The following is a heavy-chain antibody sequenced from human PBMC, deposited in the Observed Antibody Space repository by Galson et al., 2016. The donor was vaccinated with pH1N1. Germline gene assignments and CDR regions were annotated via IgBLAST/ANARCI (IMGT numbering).Heavy chain of an antibody. Sequence: PALVTPTQTLKLTCTFSGFSLSTFGVRVSWIRQSPGKALEWLARIDWDDEKFYSPSLKTRLTISKDTSKDQVVLTMTNMDPVDTGTYYCARMGVASGGRYYDAMDVWGQGTTVTVSS. D-gene: IGHD3-10*01. V-gene: IGHV2-70*04. CDR2: IDWDDEK. CDR1: GFSLSTFGVR. J-gene: IGHJ6*02. CDR3: ARMGVASGGRYYDAMDV.